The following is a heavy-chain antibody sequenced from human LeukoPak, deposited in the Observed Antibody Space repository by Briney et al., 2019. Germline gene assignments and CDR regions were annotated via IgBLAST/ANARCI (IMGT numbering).Heavy chain of an antibody. D-gene: IGHD6-19*01. Sequence: SETLSLTCSVSGGSIRSSDDYWGFVRQTPGKGLEWMGSIYYTGSSHYNPSLKSRATISVDTSKNQFSLKLTSVTAADTAVYYCARTREEYSSGWYYFDYWGQGTLVTVSS. CDR1: GGSIRSSDDY. CDR2: IYYTGSS. J-gene: IGHJ4*02. V-gene: IGHV4-39*07. CDR3: ARTREEYSSGWYYFDY.